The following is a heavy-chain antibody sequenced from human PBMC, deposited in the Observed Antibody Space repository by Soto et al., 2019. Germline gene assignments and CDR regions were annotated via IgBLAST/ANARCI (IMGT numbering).Heavy chain of an antibody. CDR3: ARSRSMGDLSASVTIYAYGMDV. CDR1: GYTFTSYY. J-gene: IGHJ6*02. D-gene: IGHD2-21*01. V-gene: IGHV1-46*01. CDR2: INPSGGYT. Sequence: QVQLVQSGAEVKKPGASVKVSCQTSGYTFTSYYIHWVRQAPGQGLAWMGIINPSGGYTKYSKKFQDRVTMTMDAATNIGYMERSSLTSEDTAGYFGARSRSMGDLSASVTIYAYGMDVWGHGPTVTVSS.